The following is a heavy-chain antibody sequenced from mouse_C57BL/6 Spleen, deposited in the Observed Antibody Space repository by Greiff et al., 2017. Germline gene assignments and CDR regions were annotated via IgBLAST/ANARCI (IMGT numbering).Heavy chain of an antibody. CDR2: IDPENGDT. D-gene: IGHD1-1*01. CDR1: GFNIKDDY. V-gene: IGHV14-4*01. Sequence: EVQLQQSGAELVRPGASVKLSCTASGFNIKDDYMHWVKQRPEQGLEWIGWIDPENGDTEYASKFQGKATITADTSSNTAYLPLSSLTSEDTAVYYCTTPITTVVAPDYWGQGTLVTVSA. J-gene: IGHJ3*01. CDR3: TTPITTVVAPDY.